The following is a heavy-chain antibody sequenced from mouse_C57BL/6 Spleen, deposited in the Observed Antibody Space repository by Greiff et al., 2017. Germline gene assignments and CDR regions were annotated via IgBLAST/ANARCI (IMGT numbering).Heavy chain of an antibody. J-gene: IGHJ3*01. CDR3: TSHDGYYRAY. D-gene: IGHD2-3*01. V-gene: IGHV6-6*01. CDR2: IRNKANNHAT. CDR1: GFTFSDAW. Sequence: EVMLVESGGGLVQPGGSMKLSCAASGFTFSDAWMDWVRQSPEKGLEWVAEIRNKANNHATYYAESVKGRFTISRDDSNSSVYLQMNSLRAEDTGIYDCTSHDGYYRAYWGQGTLVTVSA.